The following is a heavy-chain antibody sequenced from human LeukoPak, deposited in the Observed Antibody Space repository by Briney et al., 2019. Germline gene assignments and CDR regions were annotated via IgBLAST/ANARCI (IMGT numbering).Heavy chain of an antibody. CDR1: GGSISSGGYY. Sequence: PSETLSLTCTVSGGSISSGGYYWSWIRQHPGKGLEWIGYIYYSGSTYYNPSLKSRVTISVDTSKNQFSLKLSSVTAADTAVYYCATGNFGDYGRDAFDIWGQGTMVTVSS. CDR3: ATGNFGDYGRDAFDI. V-gene: IGHV4-31*03. J-gene: IGHJ3*02. D-gene: IGHD4-17*01. CDR2: IYYSGST.